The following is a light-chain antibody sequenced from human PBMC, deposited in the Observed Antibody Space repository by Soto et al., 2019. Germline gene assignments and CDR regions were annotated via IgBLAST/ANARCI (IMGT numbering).Light chain of an antibody. CDR1: QSVSSY. CDR2: DAS. J-gene: IGKJ5*01. CDR3: QQRSNWPQST. Sequence: PLSPEHGTTISCRASQSVSSYLAWYKQKPGEVPRLLIYDASNWAADIPARFSGSGSGTVFTLTISSLEGEDFPVYYCQQRSNWPQSTFGHGIGPEI. V-gene: IGKV3-11*01.